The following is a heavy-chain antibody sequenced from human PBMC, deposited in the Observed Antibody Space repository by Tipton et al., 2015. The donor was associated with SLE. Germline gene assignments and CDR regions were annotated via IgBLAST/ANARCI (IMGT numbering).Heavy chain of an antibody. CDR3: ARAGLATSYYYYMDV. Sequence: TLSLTCSVSGGSVSNFYWSWIRQTPGKGLEWIGYIYYSGTTNYNPSLNSRAAISVDTSKNQFSLKLSSVTAADTAVYYCARAGLATSYYYYMDVWGKGTTVTVSS. CDR2: IYYSGTT. V-gene: IGHV4-59*02. D-gene: IGHD5-12*01. CDR1: GGSVSNFY. J-gene: IGHJ6*03.